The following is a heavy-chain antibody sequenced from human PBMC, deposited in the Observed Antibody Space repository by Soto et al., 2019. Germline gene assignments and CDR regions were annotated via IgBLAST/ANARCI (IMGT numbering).Heavy chain of an antibody. D-gene: IGHD2-15*01. CDR1: GFTVSSNY. V-gene: IGHV3-53*04. CDR3: AREGDCSGGSCYGAKSGDAFDI. CDR2: IYSGGST. J-gene: IGHJ3*02. Sequence: EVQLVESGGGLVQPGGSLRLSCAASGFTVSSNYMSWVRQAPGKGLEWVSVIYSGGSTYYADSVKGRFTISRHNSKNTLYLQMNSLRAEDTAVYYCAREGDCSGGSCYGAKSGDAFDIWGQGTMVTVSS.